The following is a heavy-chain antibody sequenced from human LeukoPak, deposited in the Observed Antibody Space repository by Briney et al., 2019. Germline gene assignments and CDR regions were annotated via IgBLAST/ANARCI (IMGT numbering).Heavy chain of an antibody. Sequence: PGGSLRLSCEGSNFTFSSYEMSWVRQAPGKGLEWISYISNTGSVRCYADSVKRRFTISRDDAKNSLYLQMNSLRAEDTGVYYCTVIPLGWGQGTPVTVSS. CDR2: ISNTGSVR. CDR3: TVIPLG. D-gene: IGHD4-17*01. CDR1: NFTFSSYE. V-gene: IGHV3-48*03. J-gene: IGHJ4*02.